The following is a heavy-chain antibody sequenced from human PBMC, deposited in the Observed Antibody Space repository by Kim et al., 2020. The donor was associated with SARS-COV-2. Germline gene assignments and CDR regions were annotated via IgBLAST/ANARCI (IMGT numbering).Heavy chain of an antibody. CDR2: IYYSGST. V-gene: IGHV4-59*01. J-gene: IGHJ4*02. CDR3: ARGIELKEVWLQTYYFDY. D-gene: IGHD5-18*01. CDR1: GGSISSYY. Sequence: TLSLTCTVSGGSISSYYWSWIRQPPGKGLEWIGYIYYSGSTNYNPSLKSRVTISVDTSKNQFSLKLSSVTAADTAVYYCARGIELKEVWLQTYYFDYWGQGTLVTVSS.